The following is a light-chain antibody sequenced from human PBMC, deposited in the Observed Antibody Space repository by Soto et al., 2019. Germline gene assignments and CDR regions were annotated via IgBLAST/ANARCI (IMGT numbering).Light chain of an antibody. V-gene: IGKV1-5*03. CDR2: EAS. CDR1: QSINKW. CDR3: QHYDTYGVT. Sequence: DIQMTQSPSTLSASVEDRVTISCRASQSINKWLAWYQQRPGKAPRLLIYEASTLVSGVPSRFSGSGSGTEFTLTISSLHPDDSATYYCQHYDTYGVTFGQVTKLEIK. J-gene: IGKJ2*01.